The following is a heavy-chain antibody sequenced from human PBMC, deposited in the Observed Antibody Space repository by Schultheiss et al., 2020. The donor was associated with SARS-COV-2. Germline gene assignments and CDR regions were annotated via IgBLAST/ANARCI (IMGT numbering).Heavy chain of an antibody. CDR1: GFTFSSYA. CDR2: ISSNGGST. V-gene: IGHV3-64*04. Sequence: GGSLRLSCAASGFTFSSYAMHWVRQAPGKGLEYVSAISSNGGSTYYADSVKGRFTISRDNAKNSLYLQMNSLRAEDTAVYYCAREMIGYCSGGSCYEIGNGYYFDYWGQGTLVTVSS. J-gene: IGHJ4*02. CDR3: AREMIGYCSGGSCYEIGNGYYFDY. D-gene: IGHD2-15*01.